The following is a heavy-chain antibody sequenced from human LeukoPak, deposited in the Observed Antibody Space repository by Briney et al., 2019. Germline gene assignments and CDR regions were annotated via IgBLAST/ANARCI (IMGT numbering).Heavy chain of an antibody. J-gene: IGHJ4*02. CDR1: GGSFSGYY. CDR3: ARHVSGSYRFDY. Sequence: SETLSLTCAVYGGSFSGYYWSWIRQPPGKGLEWIGEINHSGSTNYNPSLKSRVTISVDTSKNQFSLKLSSVTAADTAVYYCARHVSGSYRFDYWGQGTLVTVSS. D-gene: IGHD3-16*02. CDR2: INHSGST. V-gene: IGHV4-34*01.